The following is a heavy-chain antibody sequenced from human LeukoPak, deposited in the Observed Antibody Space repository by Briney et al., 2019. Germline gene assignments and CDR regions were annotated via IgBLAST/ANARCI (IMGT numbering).Heavy chain of an antibody. D-gene: IGHD2-21*02. CDR1: GGSISSSSYC. CDR2: INYSGRT. Sequence: PSETLSLTCSVSGGSISSSSYCWGWIRQPPGKGLEWIGSINYSGRTDYNPSLKSRVTISIDTSKNQFSLKLSSVTAADTAVYYCARYYCAGVCYYFQHWGQGTLVTVSS. CDR3: ARYYCAGVCYYFQH. V-gene: IGHV4-39*07. J-gene: IGHJ1*01.